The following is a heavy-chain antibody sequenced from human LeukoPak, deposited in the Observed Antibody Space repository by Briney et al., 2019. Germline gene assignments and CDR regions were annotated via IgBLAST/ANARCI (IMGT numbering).Heavy chain of an antibody. V-gene: IGHV4-34*01. Sequence: SETLSLTCAVYGGSFSGYYWSWIRQPPGKGLGWIGEIDHSGSTNYNPSLKSRVTISVDTSKNQFSLKLSSVTAADTAVYYCARGPKSHYYDSSGYYPRIRYFDYWGQGTLVTVSS. CDR1: GGSFSGYY. D-gene: IGHD3-22*01. J-gene: IGHJ4*02. CDR3: ARGPKSHYYDSSGYYPRIRYFDY. CDR2: IDHSGST.